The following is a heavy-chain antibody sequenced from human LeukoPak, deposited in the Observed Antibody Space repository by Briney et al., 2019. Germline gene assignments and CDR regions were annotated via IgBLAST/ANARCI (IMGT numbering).Heavy chain of an antibody. V-gene: IGHV1-69*05. CDR3: ARVDSSLTDAFDI. CDR2: IIPLFGTA. J-gene: IGHJ3*02. D-gene: IGHD2-15*01. Sequence: SVKVSCKASGGTFSSYAIIWVRQAPGQGLEWMGRIIPLFGTATYVQKFQGRVTITTDESTRTAYMELGSLRSEDTAVYYCARVDSSLTDAFDIWGQGTMVTVSS. CDR1: GGTFSSYA.